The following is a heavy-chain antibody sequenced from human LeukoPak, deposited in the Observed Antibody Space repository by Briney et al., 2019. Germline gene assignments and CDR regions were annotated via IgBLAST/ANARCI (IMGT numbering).Heavy chain of an antibody. CDR2: INHSGST. D-gene: IGHD5-12*01. CDR3: ARYSGYDTLFDY. CDR1: GGSFSGYY. J-gene: IGHJ4*02. Sequence: KPSETLSLTCAVYGGSFSGYYWSWIRQPPGKGLEWIGEINHSGSTNYNPSLKSRVTISVDTSKNQFSLKLSSVTAADTAVYYCARYSGYDTLFDYWGQGTLVTVSS. V-gene: IGHV4-34*01.